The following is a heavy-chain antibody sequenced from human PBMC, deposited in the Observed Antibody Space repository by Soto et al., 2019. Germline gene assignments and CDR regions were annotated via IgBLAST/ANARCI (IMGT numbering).Heavy chain of an antibody. V-gene: IGHV1-24*01. CDR2: FDPEDGET. Sequence: EASVKVSCKVSGYTLTELSMHWVRQAPGKGLEWMGGFDPEDGETIYAQKFQGRVTMTEDTSTDTAYMELSSLRSEDTAVYYCATALIAAAGTDYWGQGTLVTVSS. D-gene: IGHD6-13*01. J-gene: IGHJ4*02. CDR3: ATALIAAAGTDY. CDR1: GYTLTELS.